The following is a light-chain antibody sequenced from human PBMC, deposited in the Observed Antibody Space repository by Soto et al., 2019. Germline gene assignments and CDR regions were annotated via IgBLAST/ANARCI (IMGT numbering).Light chain of an antibody. Sequence: EIVMTLSPATLSVSLGERATLSCRASQSISSNLAWYQQKPGQAPRLLIYGASTRATGIPDRFSGSGSGTDFTLTISSLQSEDFAVYFCQHRAIWPVSFGQGTRLEIK. J-gene: IGKJ5*01. CDR1: QSISSN. CDR3: QHRAIWPVS. CDR2: GAS. V-gene: IGKV3-15*01.